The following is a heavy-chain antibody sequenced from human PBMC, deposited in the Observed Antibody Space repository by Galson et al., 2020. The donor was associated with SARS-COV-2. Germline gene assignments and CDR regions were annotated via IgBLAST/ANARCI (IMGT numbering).Heavy chain of an antibody. CDR3: GRDER. J-gene: IGHJ4*02. CDR1: GFTFSNYW. CDR2: IKYDGSEK. V-gene: IGHV3-7*03. Sequence: GGSLRLSCRGSGFTFSNYWMSWVRQAPGEGLEWVANIKYDGSEKYYVDSVRGRFTISRDNAQNSLYLQMNSLRAEDTAVYFCGRDERWGQGTLVTVSS.